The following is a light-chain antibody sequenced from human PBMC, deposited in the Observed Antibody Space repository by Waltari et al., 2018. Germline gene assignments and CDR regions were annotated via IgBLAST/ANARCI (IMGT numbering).Light chain of an antibody. J-gene: IGLJ1*01. CDR3: SSYADNDNLV. CDR2: EVY. Sequence: QSALTQPPSASASPGQSVTISCPGTRSDVGAYDFVSWFQPLPGKAPKLSIFEVYQRPSGVPDRFSGSKSGNTASLTVSGLQADDEADYFCSSYADNDNLVFGTGTKVSVL. CDR1: RSDVGAYDF. V-gene: IGLV2-8*01.